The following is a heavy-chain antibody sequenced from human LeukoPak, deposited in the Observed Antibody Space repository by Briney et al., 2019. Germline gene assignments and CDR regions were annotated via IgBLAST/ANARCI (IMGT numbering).Heavy chain of an antibody. CDR2: INPNSGGT. V-gene: IGHV1-2*02. J-gene: IGHJ4*02. CDR3: ARESWPTHQVEF. Sequence: ASVKVSCKASGGTFSSYAISWVRQAPGQGLEWMGWINPNSGGTNYAQKFQGRVTMTRDTSISTAYMELSRLRSDDTAVYYCARESWPTHQVEFWGQGTLVTVSS. CDR1: GGTFSSYA.